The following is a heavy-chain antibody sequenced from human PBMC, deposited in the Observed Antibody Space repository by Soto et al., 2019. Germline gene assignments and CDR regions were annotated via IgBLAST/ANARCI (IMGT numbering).Heavy chain of an antibody. D-gene: IGHD5-12*01. J-gene: IGHJ6*02. CDR2: IWYDGSNK. CDR1: GFTFSSYV. V-gene: IGHV3-33*01. Sequence: WGSLRLSCAASGFTFSSYVMHWVCQAPGKGLEWVAVIWYDGSNKYYADSVKGRFTISRDNSKNTLYLQMNSLRAEDTAVYYCARDLEGYSGYGPYYYYGMDVWGQGTTVTVS. CDR3: ARDLEGYSGYGPYYYYGMDV.